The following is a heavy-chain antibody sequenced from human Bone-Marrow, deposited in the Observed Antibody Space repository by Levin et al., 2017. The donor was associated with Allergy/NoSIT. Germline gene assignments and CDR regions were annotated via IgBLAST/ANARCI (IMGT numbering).Heavy chain of an antibody. V-gene: IGHV4-34*01. CDR1: GGSFSDYF. Sequence: LSLPFSSYGGSFSDYFWTWIRQPPGPFLSFLFSLLPLFPPPSHPSFKSRVTISVDTSKNQFSLELRSVTAADTAVYYCARGLGASSPHPYSYGMDVWGQGTTVTVSS. D-gene: IGHD6-6*01. CDR2: LLPLFPP. J-gene: IGHJ6*02. CDR3: ARGLGASSPHPYSYGMDV.